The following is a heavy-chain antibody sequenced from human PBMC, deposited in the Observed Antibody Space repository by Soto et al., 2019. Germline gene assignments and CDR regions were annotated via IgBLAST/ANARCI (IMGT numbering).Heavy chain of an antibody. CDR3: AKGFTSSSWYTRDY. D-gene: IGHD6-13*01. CDR1: GFTFDDYA. Sequence: EVQLVESGGGLVQPGRSLRLSCAASGFTFDDYAMHWVRQAPGKGLEWVSGISWNSGSIGYADSVKGRFTISRDNAKTSRYLQRNSLRAEDTALYYCAKGFTSSSWYTRDYWGQGTLVTVSS. V-gene: IGHV3-9*01. CDR2: ISWNSGSI. J-gene: IGHJ4*02.